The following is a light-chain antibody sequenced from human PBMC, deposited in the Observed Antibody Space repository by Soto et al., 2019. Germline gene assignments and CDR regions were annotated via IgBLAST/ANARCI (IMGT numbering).Light chain of an antibody. CDR2: DAS. V-gene: IGKV1-5*01. Sequence: DIQMTQSPSTLSASVGYRVTITWRGSPSISSLLAFYQQTPRTTPKLLIYDASSLESGVKSRFSGSGSGTEFTLTIRSMQPDDFATYYCKQYNSYSWTVG. J-gene: IGKJ1*01. CDR1: PSISSL. CDR3: KQYNSYSWT.